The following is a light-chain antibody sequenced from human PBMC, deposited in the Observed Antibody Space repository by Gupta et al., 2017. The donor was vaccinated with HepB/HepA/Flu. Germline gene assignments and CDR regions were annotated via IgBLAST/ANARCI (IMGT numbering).Light chain of an antibody. CDR2: GAS. V-gene: IGKV3-15*01. CDR3: QQYNNWPSLT. Sequence: EIVMTQSPATLSVSPGERATLSCRASQSVSSNLAWYQQKPGQAPRLLIYGASTRATGIPARFRGSGSGTEFTPTISSLQSEDFAVYYCQQYNNWPSLTFGGGTKVEIK. J-gene: IGKJ4*01. CDR1: QSVSSN.